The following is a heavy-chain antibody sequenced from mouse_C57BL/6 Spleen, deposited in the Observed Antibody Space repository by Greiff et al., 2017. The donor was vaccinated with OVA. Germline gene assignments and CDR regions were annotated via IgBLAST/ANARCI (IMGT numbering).Heavy chain of an antibody. CDR1: GYTFTSYW. J-gene: IGHJ1*03. V-gene: IGHV1-52*01. D-gene: IGHD1-1*01. CDR3: ARFDYYGTRYFDV. Sequence: VQLQQPGAELVRPGSSVKLSCKASGYTFTSYWMHWVKQRPIQGLEWIGNIDPSDSETHYNQKFKDKATLTVDKSSSTAYMQLSSLTSEDSAVYYCARFDYYGTRYFDVWGTGTTVTVSS. CDR2: IDPSDSET.